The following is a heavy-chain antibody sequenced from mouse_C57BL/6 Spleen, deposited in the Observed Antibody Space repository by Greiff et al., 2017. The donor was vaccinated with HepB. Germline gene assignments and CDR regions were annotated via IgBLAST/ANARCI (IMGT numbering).Heavy chain of an antibody. CDR3: ARENDDYDGYAMDY. J-gene: IGHJ4*01. Sequence: QVQLKESGAELVKPGASVKISCKASGYAFSSYWMNWVKQRPGKGLEWIGQIYPGDGDTNYNGKFKGKATLTADKSSSTAYLQISSLTAEEAAVYFCARENDDYDGYAMDYWGQGTSFTVSS. CDR1: GYAFSSYW. D-gene: IGHD2-4*01. V-gene: IGHV1-80*01. CDR2: IYPGDGDT.